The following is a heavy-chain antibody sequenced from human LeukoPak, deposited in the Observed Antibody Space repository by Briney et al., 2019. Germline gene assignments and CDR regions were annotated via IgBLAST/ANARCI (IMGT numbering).Heavy chain of an antibody. V-gene: IGHV1-2*02. D-gene: IGHD4-17*01. CDR2: INPNSGGT. CDR1: GYTFTGYY. Sequence: EASVKVSCKASGYTFTGYYMHWVRQAPGQGLEWMGWINPNSGGTNYAQKFQGRVTMTRDTSISTAYMELSRLRSDDTAVYYCARDPYMTTVTIETFDIWGQGTMVTVSS. CDR3: ARDPYMTTVTIETFDI. J-gene: IGHJ3*02.